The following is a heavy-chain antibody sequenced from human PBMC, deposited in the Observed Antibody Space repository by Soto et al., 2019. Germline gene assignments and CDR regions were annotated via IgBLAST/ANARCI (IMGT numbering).Heavy chain of an antibody. CDR2: ISNSGGTI. D-gene: IGHD2-15*01. Sequence: QVQLVESGGGLVKPGGSLRLSCAASVFTFRDYYMTWIRQATGKGLEWVSYISNSGGTIYYTDSVKGRFTISRDNAKNSLYLQMSSLRAEDTAVYYCARYGGSGLRKFDYWGQGTLVTVSS. CDR3: ARYGGSGLRKFDY. J-gene: IGHJ4*02. V-gene: IGHV3-11*01. CDR1: VFTFRDYY.